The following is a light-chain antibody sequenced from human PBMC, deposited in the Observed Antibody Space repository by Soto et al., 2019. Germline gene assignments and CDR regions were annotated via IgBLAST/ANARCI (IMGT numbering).Light chain of an antibody. V-gene: IGKV3-15*01. CDR2: AAS. J-gene: IGKJ2*01. CDR3: HQYNNWPPGT. CDR1: QTISRN. Sequence: IVLTPSPATLTVPPGARARLSCRASQTISRNLAWYQQRPGQAPRLLIYAASTRATGVPARFSGSGSGTEFTLTINSLQSEDFALYYCHQYNNWPPGTFGQGTKVDIK.